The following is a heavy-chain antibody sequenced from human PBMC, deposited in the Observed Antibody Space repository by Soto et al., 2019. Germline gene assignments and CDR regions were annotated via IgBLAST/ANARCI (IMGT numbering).Heavy chain of an antibody. CDR2: VYYSGST. J-gene: IGHJ6*02. V-gene: IGHV4-31*03. D-gene: IGHD2-2*02. CDR1: GGSISSGGYY. Sequence: PSETLSLTCTVSGGSISSGGYYWSWIRQHPGKGQEWIGYVYYSGSTYYNPSLKSRVTISVDTSKNKFSLKLSSVTAADTAVYYCARDIGPVVPAATPYYYYVMDVWGQGTTVTVSS. CDR3: ARDIGPVVPAATPYYYYVMDV.